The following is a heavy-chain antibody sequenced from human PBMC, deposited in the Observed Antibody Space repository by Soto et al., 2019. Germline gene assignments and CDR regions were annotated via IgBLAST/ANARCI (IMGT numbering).Heavy chain of an antibody. D-gene: IGHD3-22*01. J-gene: IGHJ4*02. CDR2: IYYSGST. CDR3: TRLEDYDSSGYYQVYFDY. CDR1: GGSISSSSYY. V-gene: IGHV4-39*01. Sequence: SETLSLTCTVSGGSISSSSYYWGWIRQPPGKGLEWIGSIYYSGSTYYNPSLKSRVTISVDTSKNQFSLKLSSVTAADTAVYYCTRLEDYDSSGYYQVYFDYWGQGTLVTVSS.